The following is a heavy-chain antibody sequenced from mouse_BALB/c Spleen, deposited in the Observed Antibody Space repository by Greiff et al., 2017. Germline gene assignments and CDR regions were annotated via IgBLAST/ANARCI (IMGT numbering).Heavy chain of an antibody. CDR1: GFTFSSYT. Sequence: DVKLVESGGGLVQPGGSLKLSCAASGFTFSSYTMSWVRQTPEKRLEWVAYISNGGGSTYYPDTVKGRFTISRDNAKNTLYLQMSSLKSEDTAMYYCARLGGNGAWFAYWGQGTLVTVSA. D-gene: IGHD2-1*01. V-gene: IGHV5-12-2*01. CDR2: ISNGGGST. J-gene: IGHJ3*01. CDR3: ARLGGNGAWFAY.